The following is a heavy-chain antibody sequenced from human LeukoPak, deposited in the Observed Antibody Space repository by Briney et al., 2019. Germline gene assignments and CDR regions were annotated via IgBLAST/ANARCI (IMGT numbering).Heavy chain of an antibody. J-gene: IGHJ6*03. CDR2: INHSGST. V-gene: IGHV4-34*01. CDR3: ARGHSYYDSSGYPYYYYYYMDV. Sequence: PSETLSLTCAVYGGSFSGYYWSWIRQPPGKGLEWIGEINHSGSTNYNPSLKSRVTISVDTSKNQFSLKLSSVTAADTAVYYCARGHSYYDSSGYPYYYYYYMDVWGKGTTVTVSS. CDR1: GGSFSGYY. D-gene: IGHD3-22*01.